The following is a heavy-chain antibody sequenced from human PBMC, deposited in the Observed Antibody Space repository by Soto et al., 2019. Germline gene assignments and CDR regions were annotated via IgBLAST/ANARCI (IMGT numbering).Heavy chain of an antibody. D-gene: IGHD2-2*01. CDR1: GGSISSYY. J-gene: IGHJ4*02. CDR3: ARDVGSSHGPGHPHYFDY. Sequence: PSETLSLTCTVSGGSISSYYWSWIRQPPGKGLEWIGYIYYSGSTNCNPSLKSRVTISVDTSKNQFSLNLNSVTAADTAVYYCARDVGSSHGPGHPHYFDYWGQGTLVTVSS. V-gene: IGHV4-59*12. CDR2: IYYSGST.